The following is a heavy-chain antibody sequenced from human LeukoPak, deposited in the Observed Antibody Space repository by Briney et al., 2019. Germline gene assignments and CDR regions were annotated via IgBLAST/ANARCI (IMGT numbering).Heavy chain of an antibody. D-gene: IGHD2-15*01. J-gene: IGHJ4*02. CDR2: ISSSSSYI. V-gene: IGHV3-21*01. CDR3: ARDGGPRGPLHLDH. Sequence: PGGSLRLSCAASGFTFSSYSMNWVRQAPGKGLEWVSSISSSSSYIYYADSVKGRFTISRDNAKNSLYLQMNSLRAEDTAVYYCARDGGPRGPLHLDHWGQGTLVTVSS. CDR1: GFTFSSYS.